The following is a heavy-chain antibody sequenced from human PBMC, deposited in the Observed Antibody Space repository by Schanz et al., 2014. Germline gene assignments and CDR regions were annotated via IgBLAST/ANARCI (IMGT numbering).Heavy chain of an antibody. CDR3: ARHLPGGYNNHGWFDP. V-gene: IGHV4-59*08. CDR1: GGSIRGYY. CDR2: VHSSGST. D-gene: IGHD4-4*01. J-gene: IGHJ5*02. Sequence: QVPLQESGPGLVKPSETLSLTCTVSGGSIRGYYCSWIRQPPGKGLEWIGYVHSSGSTNYNSSLKSRVTLSGDASKTKFPLKLGSVTAADTAVYYCARHLPGGYNNHGWFDPWGQGTLVTVSS.